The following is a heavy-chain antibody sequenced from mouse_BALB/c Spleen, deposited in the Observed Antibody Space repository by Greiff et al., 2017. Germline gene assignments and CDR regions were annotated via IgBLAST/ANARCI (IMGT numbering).Heavy chain of an antibody. Sequence: VQLQQSGAELVRSGASVKLSCTASGFNIKDYYMHWVKQRPEQGLEWIGWIDPENGDTEYAPKFQGKATMTADTSSNTAYLQLSSLTSEDTAVYYCNAPYDGYPGYWGQGTLVTVSA. CDR3: NAPYDGYPGY. V-gene: IGHV14-4*02. D-gene: IGHD2-3*01. J-gene: IGHJ3*01. CDR2: IDPENGDT. CDR1: GFNIKDYY.